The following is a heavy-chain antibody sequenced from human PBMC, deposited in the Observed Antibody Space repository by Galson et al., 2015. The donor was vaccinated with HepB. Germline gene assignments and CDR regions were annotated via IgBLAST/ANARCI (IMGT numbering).Heavy chain of an antibody. CDR2: ISSSSSYI. V-gene: IGHV3-21*03. D-gene: IGHD6-13*01. Sequence: SLRLSCAASGFTFSSYSMNWVRQAPGKGLEWVSSISSSSSYIYYADSVKGRFTISRDNAKNSLHLQMNSLKTEDTAVYYCTRGPGSSWYTTFDAFDIWGQGTMVTASS. CDR1: GFTFSSYS. J-gene: IGHJ3*02. CDR3: TRGPGSSWYTTFDAFDI.